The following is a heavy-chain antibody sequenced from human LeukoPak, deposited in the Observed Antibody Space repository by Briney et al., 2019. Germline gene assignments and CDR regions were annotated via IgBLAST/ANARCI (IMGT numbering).Heavy chain of an antibody. J-gene: IGHJ4*02. V-gene: IGHV1-69*01. CDR1: GGTFSSYA. Sequence: SVKVSCKASGGTFSSYAISWVRQAPGQGLEWMGGIIPIFGTANYAQKFQGRVTITADESTSTAYMELSSLRSEDTAVYYCASPNSGYDLRFDYWGQGTLVTVSS. CDR2: IIPIFGTA. CDR3: ASPNSGYDLRFDY. D-gene: IGHD5-12*01.